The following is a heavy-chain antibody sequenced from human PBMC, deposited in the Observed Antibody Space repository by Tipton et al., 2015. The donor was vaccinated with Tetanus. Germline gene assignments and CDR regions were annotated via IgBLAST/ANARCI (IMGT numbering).Heavy chain of an antibody. V-gene: IGHV1-2*04. CDR3: ARDGYSSSWYVSSYDYYYYYGMDV. Sequence: QMQLVQSGAEVKKPGASVKVSCKASGYTFTGYYMHWVRQAPGQGLEWMGWINPNSGGTNYAQKFQGWVTMTRDTSISTAYMELSRLRSDDTAVYYCARDGYSSSWYVSSYDYYYYYGMDVWGQGTTVTVSS. D-gene: IGHD6-13*01. J-gene: IGHJ6*02. CDR1: GYTFTGYY. CDR2: INPNSGGT.